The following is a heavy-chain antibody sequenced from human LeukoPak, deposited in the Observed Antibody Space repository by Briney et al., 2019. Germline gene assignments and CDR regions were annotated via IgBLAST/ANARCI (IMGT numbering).Heavy chain of an antibody. V-gene: IGHV3-7*01. J-gene: IGHJ4*02. D-gene: IGHD3-10*01. Sequence: GRSLRLSCAASGFTFSTYWMSWVRQAPGKGLEWVANIKQDGSEKHYVDSVKDRFTISRDNTKNLLYLQMNSLRAEDTSVYYCARDAYYGSGSPQNYWGQGALATVSS. CDR2: IKQDGSEK. CDR3: ARDAYYGSGSPQNY. CDR1: GFTFSTYW.